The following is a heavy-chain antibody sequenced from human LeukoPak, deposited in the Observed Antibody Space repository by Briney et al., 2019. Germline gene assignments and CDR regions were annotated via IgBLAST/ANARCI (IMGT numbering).Heavy chain of an antibody. Sequence: PGESLRLSCAASGFTFSSYAMSWVRQAPGKGLEWVSAISGSGDSTYYGDSVKGRFTISRDNSKNTLYLQMNSLRAEDTAVYYCAKTRPLDSSSWSHGDYWGQGTLVTVSS. CDR3: AKTRPLDSSSWSHGDY. V-gene: IGHV3-23*01. CDR1: GFTFSSYA. J-gene: IGHJ4*02. D-gene: IGHD6-13*01. CDR2: ISGSGDST.